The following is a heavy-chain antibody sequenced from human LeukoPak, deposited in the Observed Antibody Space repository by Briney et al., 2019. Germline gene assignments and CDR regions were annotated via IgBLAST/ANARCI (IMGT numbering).Heavy chain of an antibody. V-gene: IGHV4-59*08. J-gene: IGHJ4*02. CDR1: GGSVSSYY. CDR3: ARRGYSSGWYMAPFDY. CDR2: IYYSGST. D-gene: IGHD6-19*01. Sequence: SETLSLTCTVSGGSVSSYYWSWIRQPPGKGLEWIGYIYYSGSTNYNPSLKSRVTISVDTSKNQFSLKLSSVTAADTAVYYCARRGYSSGWYMAPFDYWGQGTLVTVSS.